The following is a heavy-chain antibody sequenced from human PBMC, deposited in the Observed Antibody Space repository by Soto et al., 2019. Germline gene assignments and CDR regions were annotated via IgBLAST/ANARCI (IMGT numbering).Heavy chain of an antibody. CDR1: GGTFSSYA. CDR2: IIPIFGTA. V-gene: IGHV1-69*13. J-gene: IGHJ4*02. D-gene: IGHD2-15*01. Sequence: ASVKVSCKASGGTFSSYAISWVRQAPGQGLEWMGGIIPIFGTANYAQKFQGRVTITADESTSTAYMELSSLRSEDTAVYYCARDVGVEMATGHFDYWGQGTLVTVSS. CDR3: ARDVGVEMATGHFDY.